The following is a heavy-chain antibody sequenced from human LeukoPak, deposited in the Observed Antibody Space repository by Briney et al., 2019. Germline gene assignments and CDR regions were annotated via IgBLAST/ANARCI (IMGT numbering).Heavy chain of an antibody. Sequence: PGGSLRLSCAASGFTFSSYAMSWVRQAPGKGLEWVSTISGSGGNTYYADSVKGRFTISRDNSKNTLYLQINSLRAEDTAVYYCARGRRYCSGGSCYSKANYYYYYMDVWGKGTTVTISS. CDR2: ISGSGGNT. CDR1: GFTFSSYA. D-gene: IGHD2-15*01. CDR3: ARGRRYCSGGSCYSKANYYYYYMDV. V-gene: IGHV3-23*01. J-gene: IGHJ6*03.